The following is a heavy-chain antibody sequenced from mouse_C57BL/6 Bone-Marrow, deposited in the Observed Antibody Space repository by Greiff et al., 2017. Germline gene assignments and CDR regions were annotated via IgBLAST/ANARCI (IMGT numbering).Heavy chain of an antibody. J-gene: IGHJ3*01. Sequence: EVQVVESGGDLVKPGGSLKLSCAASGFTFSSYGMSWVRQTPDKRLEWVATISSGGSYTYYPDSVKGRFTISRDNAKNTLYLQMSSLKSEDTAMYYCAGVYYDYDGGAYWGQGTLVTVSA. CDR1: GFTFSSYG. V-gene: IGHV5-6*01. D-gene: IGHD2-4*01. CDR3: AGVYYDYDGGAY. CDR2: ISSGGSYT.